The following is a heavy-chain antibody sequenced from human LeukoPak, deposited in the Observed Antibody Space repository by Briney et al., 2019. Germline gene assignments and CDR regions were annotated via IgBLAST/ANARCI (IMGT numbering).Heavy chain of an antibody. V-gene: IGHV3-74*01. CDR1: GFTFSSYW. CDR3: AKGSDILTGYDAFDI. Sequence: PGGSLRLSCAASGFTFSSYWMHWVRQAPGKGLVWVSRINSDGSSTSYADSVKGRFTISRDNAKNTLYLQMNSLRAEDTAVYYCAKGSDILTGYDAFDIWGQGTMVTVSS. D-gene: IGHD3-9*01. J-gene: IGHJ3*02. CDR2: INSDGSST.